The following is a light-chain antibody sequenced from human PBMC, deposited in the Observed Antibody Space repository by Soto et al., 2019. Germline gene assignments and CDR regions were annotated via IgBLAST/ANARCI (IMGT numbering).Light chain of an antibody. V-gene: IGLV4-69*01. CDR1: SGHNTYA. J-gene: IGLJ2*01. CDR2: LNSDGSY. Sequence: QPVLTQSPSASASLGASVKLTCTLSSGHNTYAVAWHQQQAEKGPRYLMKLNSDGSYTKGDGIPDRFSGSSSGAERYLTISSLQSEDEADYYCQTWGTGIRGVVFGGGTKLTVL. CDR3: QTWGTGIRGVV.